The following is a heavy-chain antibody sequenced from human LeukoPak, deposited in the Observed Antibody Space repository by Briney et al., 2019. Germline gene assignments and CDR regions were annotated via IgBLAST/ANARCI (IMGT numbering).Heavy chain of an antibody. D-gene: IGHD6-13*01. V-gene: IGHV4-59*01. J-gene: IGHJ4*02. CDR3: ARVYSSSWRLDY. Sequence: SETLSLTCTVSGGSISSYYWSWIRQPPGKGLEWIGYIYYSGSTNYNPSLKGRVTISVDTSKNQFSLKLSSVTAADTAVYYCARVYSSSWRLDYWGQGTLVTVSS. CDR1: GGSISSYY. CDR2: IYYSGST.